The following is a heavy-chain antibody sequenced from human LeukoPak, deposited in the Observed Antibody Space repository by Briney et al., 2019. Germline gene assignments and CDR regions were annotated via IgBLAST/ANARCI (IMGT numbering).Heavy chain of an antibody. CDR3: ARDHYYDSSGYHYFDY. V-gene: IGHV3-9*01. J-gene: IGHJ4*02. CDR2: ISWSSGRI. Sequence: GRSLRLSCAASGFTFEDYAMPWVRQVPGKGLEWVSGISWSSGRIAYADSVKGRLTISRDNAKNSLYLQMNSLRAEDTALYYCARDHYYDSSGYHYFDYWGQGTLVTVSS. D-gene: IGHD3-22*01. CDR1: GFTFEDYA.